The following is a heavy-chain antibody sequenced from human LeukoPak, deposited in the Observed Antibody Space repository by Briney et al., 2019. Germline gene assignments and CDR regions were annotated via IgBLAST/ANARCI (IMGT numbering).Heavy chain of an antibody. V-gene: IGHV3-53*01. CDR1: GFTVSSNY. J-gene: IGHJ4*02. CDR2: IYSGGST. D-gene: IGHD1-26*01. Sequence: GGCLRLSCAASGFTVSSNYMSWVRQAPGKGLEWVSVIYSGGSTYYADSVKGRFTISRDNSKNTLYLQMNSLRAEDTAVYYCARTHGRWELLAGLDYWGQGTLVTVSS. CDR3: ARTHGRWELLAGLDY.